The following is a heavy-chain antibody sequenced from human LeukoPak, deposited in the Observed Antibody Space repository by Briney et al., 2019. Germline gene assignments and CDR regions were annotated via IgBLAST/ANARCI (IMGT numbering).Heavy chain of an antibody. V-gene: IGHV3-23*01. CDR2: ISGSGGST. CDR3: ANPRWGSGDMDV. J-gene: IGHJ6*03. CDR1: GFTFSSYG. D-gene: IGHD7-27*01. Sequence: GGTLRLSCAASGFTFSSYGMSWVRQAPGKGLEWVAAISGSGGSTYYADSVKGRFTISRDNSKNTLYLQMNSLRAEDTAVYYCANPRWGSGDMDVWGKGTTVTVSS.